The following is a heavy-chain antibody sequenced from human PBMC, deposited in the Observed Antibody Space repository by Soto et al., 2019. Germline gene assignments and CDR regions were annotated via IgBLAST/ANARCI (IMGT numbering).Heavy chain of an antibody. Sequence: EVQLLESGGGLVQPGGSLRLSCAASGFTFSSYAMSWVRQAPGKGLEWVSAISGSGGSTYYADSVKGRFTISRDNSKNTLYLPMNSLRAEDTAVYYCAKDVGRGYSYGDAFDIWGQGTMVTVSS. D-gene: IGHD5-18*01. CDR2: ISGSGGST. J-gene: IGHJ3*02. V-gene: IGHV3-23*01. CDR1: GFTFSSYA. CDR3: AKDVGRGYSYGDAFDI.